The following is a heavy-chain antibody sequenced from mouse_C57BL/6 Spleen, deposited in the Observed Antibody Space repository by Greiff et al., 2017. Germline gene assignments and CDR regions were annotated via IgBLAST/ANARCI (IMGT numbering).Heavy chain of an antibody. Sequence: ESGPGLVKPSQSLSLTCSVTGYSITSGYYWNWIRQFPGNKLEWMGYISYDGSNNYNPSLKNRISITRDTSKNQFFLKLNSVTTEDTATDYCAREFITTVVASFDVWGTGTTVTVSS. CDR1: GYSITSGYY. CDR2: ISYDGSN. D-gene: IGHD1-1*01. V-gene: IGHV3-6*01. CDR3: AREFITTVVASFDV. J-gene: IGHJ1*03.